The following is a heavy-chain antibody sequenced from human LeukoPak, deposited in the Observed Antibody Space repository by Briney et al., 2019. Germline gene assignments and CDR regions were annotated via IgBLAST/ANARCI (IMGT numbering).Heavy chain of an antibody. V-gene: IGHV3-23*01. J-gene: IGHJ4*02. CDR3: AKDLTTYYYDSSGYYYHY. CDR2: ISGSGGST. CDR1: GFTFSSYT. D-gene: IGHD3-22*01. Sequence: PGGSLRLSCAASGFTFSSYTMSWVRQAPGKGLEWVSAISGSGGSTYYADSVKGRFTISRDNSKNTLYLQMNSLRAEDTAVYYCAKDLTTYYYDSSGYYYHYWGQGTLVTVSS.